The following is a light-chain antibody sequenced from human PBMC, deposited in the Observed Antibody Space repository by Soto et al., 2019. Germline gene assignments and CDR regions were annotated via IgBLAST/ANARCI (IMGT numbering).Light chain of an antibody. V-gene: IGLV2-8*01. CDR2: EVS. J-gene: IGLJ1*01. CDR3: SSYAGSNNYV. CDR1: SSDVGGYNY. Sequence: QSALTQPPSASGSPGQSVTISCTGTSSDVGGYNYVSWYQQHPGKAPKLTIYEVSNRPSGVPDRFSGSKSGNTASLTVSGLQAEDEADYYCSSYAGSNNYVFGTGTKLTVL.